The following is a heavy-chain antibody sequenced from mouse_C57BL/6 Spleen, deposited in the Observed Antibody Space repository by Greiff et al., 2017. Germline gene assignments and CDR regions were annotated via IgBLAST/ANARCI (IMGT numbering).Heavy chain of an antibody. V-gene: IGHV2-6-1*01. CDR1: GFSLTSYG. CDR3: ARHHYYGSSHWYFDV. D-gene: IGHD1-1*01. CDR2: IWSDGST. Sequence: VMLVESGPGLVAPSQSLSITCTVSGFSLTSYGVHWVRQPPGKGLEWLVVIWSDGSTTYNSALKSRLSISKDNSKSQVFLKMNSLQTDDTAMYYCARHHYYGSSHWYFDVWGTGTTVTVSS. J-gene: IGHJ1*03.